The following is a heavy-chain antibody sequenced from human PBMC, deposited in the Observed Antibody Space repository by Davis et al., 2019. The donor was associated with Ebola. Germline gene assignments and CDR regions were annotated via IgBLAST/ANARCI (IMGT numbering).Heavy chain of an antibody. Sequence: GESLKISCKGSGYSFTNYWINWVRQMPGKGLEWMGIIYPGDSDTRYSPSFQGQVTISADKSTSTAYLQWSSLEASDTAMYYCARHSSVATREGSDYWGQGTLVTVSS. CDR1: GYSFTNYW. D-gene: IGHD6-6*01. V-gene: IGHV5-51*01. CDR2: IYPGDSDT. CDR3: ARHSSVATREGSDY. J-gene: IGHJ4*02.